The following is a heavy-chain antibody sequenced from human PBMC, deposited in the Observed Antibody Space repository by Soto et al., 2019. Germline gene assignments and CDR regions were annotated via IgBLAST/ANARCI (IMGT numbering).Heavy chain of an antibody. Sequence: QITLKESGPTLVKPTQTLTLTCTFSGFSLSTSGVGVGWIRQPPGKALEWLALIYWDDDKRYSPSLKSRLTITKVTSTDQVVLKMTNMDPVDTAKYYCEHLNTYYSGSGNNDCGHGTLFTVSS. CDR1: GFSLSTSGVG. CDR2: IYWDDDK. J-gene: IGHJ4*01. CDR3: EHLNTYYSGSGNND. V-gene: IGHV2-5*02. D-gene: IGHD3-10*01.